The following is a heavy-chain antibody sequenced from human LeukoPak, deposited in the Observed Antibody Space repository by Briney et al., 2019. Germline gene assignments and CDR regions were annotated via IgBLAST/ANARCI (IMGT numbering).Heavy chain of an antibody. J-gene: IGHJ4*02. CDR1: GYTFTTYG. V-gene: IGHV1-18*01. CDR2: INAYNGKT. Sequence: ASVNVSCKASGYTFTTYGMSWVRQAPGQGLEWMGWINAYNGKTNYVQTFKDRVRMTIDTSTSTAYMELRSPRSDDPSMYYCARGRSVNDYWGQGTLVTVSS. CDR3: ARGRSVNDY. D-gene: IGHD3-3*01.